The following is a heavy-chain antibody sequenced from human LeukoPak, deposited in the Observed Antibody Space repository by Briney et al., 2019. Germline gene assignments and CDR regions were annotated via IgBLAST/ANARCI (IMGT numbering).Heavy chain of an antibody. CDR2: INHSGST. Sequence: SETLSLTCTVSGGSISSSSYYWGWIRQPPGKGLEWIGEINHSGSTNYNPSLKSRVTISVDTSKNQFSLQLNSVTPEDTAVYYCARVPLLWFGSGAFDIWGQGTMVTVSS. D-gene: IGHD3-10*01. J-gene: IGHJ3*02. CDR1: GGSISSSSYY. CDR3: ARVPLLWFGSGAFDI. V-gene: IGHV4-39*07.